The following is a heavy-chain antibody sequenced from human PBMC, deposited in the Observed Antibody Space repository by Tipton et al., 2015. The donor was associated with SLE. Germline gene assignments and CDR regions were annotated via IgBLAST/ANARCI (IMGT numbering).Heavy chain of an antibody. D-gene: IGHD6-19*01. CDR2: INHSGGT. J-gene: IGHJ6*03. CDR1: GGSFSGYY. Sequence: TLSLTCAVYGGSFSGYYWNWIRQPPGKGLEWIGEINHSGGTNYNPSLKSRVTISVDTSKNQFSLKLSSVTAADTAVYYCAKGLGAYSSGWRYYYYYMDVWGKGTTVTVSS. CDR3: AKGLGAYSSGWRYYYYYMDV. V-gene: IGHV4-34*01.